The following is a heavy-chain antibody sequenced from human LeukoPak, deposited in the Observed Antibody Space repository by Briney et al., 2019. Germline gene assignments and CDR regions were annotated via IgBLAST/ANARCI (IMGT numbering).Heavy chain of an antibody. CDR2: INSDGSST. V-gene: IGHV3-74*01. D-gene: IGHD6-13*01. J-gene: IGHJ1*01. Sequence: GGSLRLSCAASGFTFSSYWMHWVRQAPGKGLVWVSRINSDGSSTSYADSVKGRFTISRDNAKNTLYLQMNSLRAEVTAVYYCAREAEYSSSWYANRYFQHWGQGTLVTVSS. CDR1: GFTFSSYW. CDR3: AREAEYSSSWYANRYFQH.